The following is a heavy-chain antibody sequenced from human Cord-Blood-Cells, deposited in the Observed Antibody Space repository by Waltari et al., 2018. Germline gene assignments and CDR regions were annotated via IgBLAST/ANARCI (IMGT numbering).Heavy chain of an antibody. CDR3: ASGGSGMGNAFDI. CDR2: IYYSWST. Sequence: QLQLQESGPGLVKPSETLSLTCTVSGCSISSSSYYWGWIRQPPGKGLEWIGSIYYSWSTYYNPSLKSRVTISVDTSKNQFSLKLSSVTAADTAVYYCASGGSGMGNAFDIWGQGTMVTDSS. J-gene: IGHJ3*02. V-gene: IGHV4-39*01. D-gene: IGHD3-16*01. CDR1: GCSISSSSYY.